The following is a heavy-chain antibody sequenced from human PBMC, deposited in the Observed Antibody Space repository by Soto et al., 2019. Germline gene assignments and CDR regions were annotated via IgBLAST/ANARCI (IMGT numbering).Heavy chain of an antibody. CDR2: ISYDGSNK. V-gene: IGHV3-30*18. CDR3: AKDLSSSWSFDY. CDR1: GFTFSSYG. Sequence: PGGSLRLSCAASGFTFSSYGMHWVRQAPGKGLEWVAVISYDGSNKYYADSVKGRFTISRDNSKNTLYLQMNSLRAEDTAVYYRAKDLSSSWSFDYWGQGTLVTVSS. J-gene: IGHJ4*02. D-gene: IGHD6-13*01.